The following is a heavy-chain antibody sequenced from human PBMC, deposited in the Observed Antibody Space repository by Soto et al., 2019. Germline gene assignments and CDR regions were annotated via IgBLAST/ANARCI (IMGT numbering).Heavy chain of an antibody. CDR2: ISSSGTYT. CDR3: ARGGRASGYDFYYYGMDV. D-gene: IGHD5-12*01. Sequence: GSLRLSCAASGFTFNTYSMNWVRQAPGKGLEWVSSISSSGTYTYYSDSLKGRITISRDNANNSLYLQMNSLTAEDTAIYFCARGGRASGYDFYYYGMDVWGQGTKVTVSS. V-gene: IGHV3-21*01. J-gene: IGHJ6*02. CDR1: GFTFNTYS.